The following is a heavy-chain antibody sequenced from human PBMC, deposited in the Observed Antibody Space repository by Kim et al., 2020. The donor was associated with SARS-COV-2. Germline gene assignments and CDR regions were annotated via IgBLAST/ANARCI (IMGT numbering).Heavy chain of an antibody. D-gene: IGHD3-3*01. CDR1: GGSFSGYY. CDR3: ARGRPITIFGVVIRHTGLDY. V-gene: IGHV4-34*01. Sequence: SETLSLTCAVYGGSFSGYYWSWIRQPPGKGLEWIGEINHSGSTNYNPSLKSRVTISVDTSKNQFSLKLSTVTAADTAVYYCARGRPITIFGVVIRHTGLDYWGQGTLVTVSS. J-gene: IGHJ4*02. CDR2: INHSGST.